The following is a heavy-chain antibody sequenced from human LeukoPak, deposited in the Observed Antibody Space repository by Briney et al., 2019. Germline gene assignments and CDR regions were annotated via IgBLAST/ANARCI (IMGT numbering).Heavy chain of an antibody. CDR2: INPSGGST. J-gene: IGHJ4*02. Sequence: ASVKVSCKASGYTFTRYYMHWVRQAPGQGLEWMGIINPSGGSTSYAQKFQGRVTMTRDTSTSTVYMELSNLRSGDMAVYYCARGSSGYDQGFDYWGQGTLVTVSS. CDR3: ARGSSGYDQGFDY. V-gene: IGHV1-46*01. D-gene: IGHD5-12*01. CDR1: GYTFTRYY.